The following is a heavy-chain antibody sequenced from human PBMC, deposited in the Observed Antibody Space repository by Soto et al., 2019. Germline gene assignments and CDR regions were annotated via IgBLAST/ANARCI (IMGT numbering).Heavy chain of an antibody. CDR3: ARALSSSWYRGSGYGMDV. D-gene: IGHD6-13*01. V-gene: IGHV3-13*01. CDR2: IGTAGDT. Sequence: GGSLRLSCGASGFTFSSYDMHWVRQATGKGLEWVSAIGTAGDTYYPGSVKGRFTISRENAKNSLYLQINSLRAGDTAVYYCARALSSSWYRGSGYGMDVWGQGTTVTVSS. J-gene: IGHJ6*02. CDR1: GFTFSSYD.